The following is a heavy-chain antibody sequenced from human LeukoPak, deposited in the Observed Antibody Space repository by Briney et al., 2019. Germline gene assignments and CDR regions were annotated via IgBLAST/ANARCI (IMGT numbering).Heavy chain of an antibody. CDR2: ISDSGART. J-gene: IGHJ4*02. Sequence: GGSLRFSCAASGFTFSSYAMTWVRQAPGKGLEWVSTISDSGARTNYADSAKGRFTISRDNSMNTLYLQMNSLRADDTAVYYCASDYFLDYWGQGTLVTVSS. D-gene: IGHD6-25*01. CDR3: ASDYFLDY. CDR1: GFTFSSYA. V-gene: IGHV3-23*01.